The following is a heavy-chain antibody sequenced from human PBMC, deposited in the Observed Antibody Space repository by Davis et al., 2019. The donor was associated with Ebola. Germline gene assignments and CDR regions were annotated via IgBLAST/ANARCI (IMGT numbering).Heavy chain of an antibody. D-gene: IGHD6-19*01. CDR2: ISGNNGNR. V-gene: IGHV1-18*04. Sequence: ASVTVSCKGSGHTFSSYGISWVRQAPGQGLDWMGWISGNNGNRNYAQKFQGRVTMTTDTSTSTAYMELRSLRYEDTALYFCARESSSGWYAEYLQNWGQGTLVTVSS. J-gene: IGHJ1*01. CDR1: GHTFSSYG. CDR3: ARESSSGWYAEYLQN.